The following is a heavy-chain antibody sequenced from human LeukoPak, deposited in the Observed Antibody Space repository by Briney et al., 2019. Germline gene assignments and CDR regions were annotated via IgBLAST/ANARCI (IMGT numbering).Heavy chain of an antibody. Sequence: ASVKVSCKASGYTFTSYYMHWLRQAPGQGLEWMGIINPSGGSTSYAQKFQGRVTMTRDTSTSTVYMELSSLRSEDTAVYYCARLYSSSTSSQLNFDYWGQGTLVTVSS. CDR2: INPSGGST. CDR3: ARLYSSSTSSQLNFDY. J-gene: IGHJ4*02. D-gene: IGHD6-13*01. CDR1: GYTFTSYY. V-gene: IGHV1-46*01.